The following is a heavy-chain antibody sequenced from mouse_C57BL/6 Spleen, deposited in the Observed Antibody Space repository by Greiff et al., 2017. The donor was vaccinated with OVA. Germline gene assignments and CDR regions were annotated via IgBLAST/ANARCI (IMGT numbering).Heavy chain of an antibody. D-gene: IGHD2-5*01. Sequence: QVQLQQSGAELVRPGSSVKLSCKASGYTFTSYWMHWVKQRPIQGLEWIGNIDPSDSETHYNQKFKDKATLTVDKSSSTAYMQLSSLTSEDSAVYYCARWGDYSNYEDYFDYWGQGTTLTVSS. J-gene: IGHJ2*01. CDR2: IDPSDSET. V-gene: IGHV1-52*01. CDR1: GYTFTSYW. CDR3: ARWGDYSNYEDYFDY.